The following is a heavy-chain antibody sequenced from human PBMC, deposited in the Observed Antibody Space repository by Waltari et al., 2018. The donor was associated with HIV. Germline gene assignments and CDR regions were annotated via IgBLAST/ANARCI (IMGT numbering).Heavy chain of an antibody. CDR1: GFTFSSYA. CDR2: ISYDGSNK. V-gene: IGHV3-30*04. Sequence: QVQLVESGGGVVQPGRSLRLSCAASGFTFSSYAMHWVLQAPGKGLEWVAVISYDGSNKYYADSVKGRFTISRDNSKNTLYLKMNSLRAEDTAVYYCARDLPSSGTFDYWGQGTLVTVSS. D-gene: IGHD3-22*01. CDR3: ARDLPSSGTFDY. J-gene: IGHJ4*02.